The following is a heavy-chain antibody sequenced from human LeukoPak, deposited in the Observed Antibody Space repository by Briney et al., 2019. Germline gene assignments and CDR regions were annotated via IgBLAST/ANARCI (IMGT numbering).Heavy chain of an antibody. D-gene: IGHD2-2*01. V-gene: IGHV4-38-2*02. J-gene: IGHJ6*03. CDR1: GYSISSGYY. Sequence: SETLSLTCTVSGYSISSGYYWGCMRQPPGKGRGCIWGIYLIGSPYYNPSLKSRVSISLETSKTQFSLNLSSVTAADTAVYYCARGISSSYQLLPPSYTDVWGKGTTVTVSS. CDR2: IYLIGSP. CDR3: ARGISSSYQLLPPSYTDV.